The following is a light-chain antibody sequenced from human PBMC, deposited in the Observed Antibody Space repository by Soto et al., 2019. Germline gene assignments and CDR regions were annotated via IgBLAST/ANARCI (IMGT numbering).Light chain of an antibody. J-gene: IGLJ1*01. Sequence: QSVLTQPPSVSAAPGQKVTMSYSGGSSNIGNYYVSWHQQLPGTAPKLLIYENDKRPSGIPDPFSGSKSGTSATLGITGLQTGDEADYYCGTWDSSLSIFVFGTGTKLTVL. CDR2: END. CDR3: GTWDSSLSIFV. CDR1: SSNIGNYY. V-gene: IGLV1-51*02.